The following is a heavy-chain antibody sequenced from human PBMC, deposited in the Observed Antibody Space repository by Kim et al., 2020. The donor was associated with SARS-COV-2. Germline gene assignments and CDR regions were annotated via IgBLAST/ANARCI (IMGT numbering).Heavy chain of an antibody. J-gene: IGHJ2*01. CDR3: ARGHYDFWSDRHWYFDL. Sequence: SETLSLTCTVSGGSISSYYWSWIRQPPGKGLEWIGYIYYSGSTNYNPSLKSRVTISVDTSKNQFSLKLSSVTAADTAVYYCARGHYDFWSDRHWYFDLWGRGTLVTVSS. D-gene: IGHD3-3*01. V-gene: IGHV4-59*13. CDR1: GGSISSYY. CDR2: IYYSGST.